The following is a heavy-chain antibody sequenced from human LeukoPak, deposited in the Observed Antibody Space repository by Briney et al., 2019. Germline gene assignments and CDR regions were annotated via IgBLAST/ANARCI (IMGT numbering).Heavy chain of an antibody. D-gene: IGHD3-10*01. V-gene: IGHV3-30*04. CDR1: GLTFRSFA. Sequence: GGSLSLSCAASGLTFRSFAMTWVRKAPGKGLEWGAVISYDGSNKYYADSVKGRFTISRDNSKNTLYLQMNSLRAEDTAVYYCARDSRAAGLAFDYWGQGTLVTVSS. CDR3: ARDSRAAGLAFDY. CDR2: ISYDGSNK. J-gene: IGHJ4*02.